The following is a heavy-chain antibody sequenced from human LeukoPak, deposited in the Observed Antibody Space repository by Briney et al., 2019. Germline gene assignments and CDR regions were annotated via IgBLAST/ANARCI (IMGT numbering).Heavy chain of an antibody. V-gene: IGHV6-1*01. J-gene: IGHJ6*03. CDR3: TRGSIAYYYMDV. Sequence: SQTLSLTCAISGDSVSSHSAAWNWIRQSPSRGLEWLGRTYYRSKWYNDYAVSVKSRITINPDTSKNQFSLKLSSVTAADTAVYYCTRGSIAYYYMDVWGKGTTVTISS. D-gene: IGHD3-22*01. CDR1: GDSVSSHSAA. CDR2: TYYRSKWYN.